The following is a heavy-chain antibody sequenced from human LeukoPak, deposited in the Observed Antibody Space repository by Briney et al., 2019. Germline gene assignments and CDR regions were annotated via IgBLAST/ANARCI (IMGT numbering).Heavy chain of an antibody. D-gene: IGHD5-12*01. V-gene: IGHV4-4*07. J-gene: IGHJ4*02. CDR2: IYTSGST. CDR3: AREGGFSIFDY. CDR1: SGSISSYY. Sequence: PSETLSLTCTVSSGSISSYYWSWIRQPAGKGLEWIGRIYTSGSTDYNSSLKSRVAMSLDTSKNQFSLKLRSVTAADTAVYYCAREGGFSIFDYWGQGTLVTVSS.